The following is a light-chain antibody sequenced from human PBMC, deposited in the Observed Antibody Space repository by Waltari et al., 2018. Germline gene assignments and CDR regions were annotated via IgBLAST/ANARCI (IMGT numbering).Light chain of an antibody. CDR2: DAS. V-gene: IGKV1-5*01. J-gene: IGKJ1*01. CDR1: QNIYNW. CDR3: QQYHGDSPT. Sequence: TQMTQSPSTLSAYVGDRVTITCRPSQNIYNWLAWYQQKPGEAPEVLIYDASSLRSGVPSRFSGSGSGTEFTLTISSLQPGDFATYYCQQYHGDSPTFGQGTRVEIK.